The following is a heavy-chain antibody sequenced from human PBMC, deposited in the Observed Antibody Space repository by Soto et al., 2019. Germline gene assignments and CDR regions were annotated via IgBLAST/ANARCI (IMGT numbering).Heavy chain of an antibody. V-gene: IGHV3-53*01. CDR1: GFTVSSNY. CDR2: IYSGGST. D-gene: IGHD1-26*01. CDR3: AREEVIPGSYYRYYYGMDV. Sequence: GGSLRLSCAASGFTVSSNYMSWVRQAPGKGLEWVSVIYSGGSTYYADSVKGRFTISRDNSKNTLYLQMNSLRAEDTAVYYCAREEVIPGSYYRYYYGMDVWGQGTTVTVSS. J-gene: IGHJ6*02.